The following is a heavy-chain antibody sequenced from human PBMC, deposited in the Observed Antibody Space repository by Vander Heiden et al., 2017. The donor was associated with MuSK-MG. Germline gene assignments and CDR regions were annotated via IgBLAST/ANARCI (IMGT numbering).Heavy chain of an antibody. CDR2: GYYNGNS. CDR1: GGSISSRDYY. CDR3: ARRHQARRNFDY. J-gene: IGHJ4*02. Sequence: LQLQESGPGLVKPSETLSLTCTVSGGSISSRDYYWGWLRQPPGKGLEWIGNGYYNGNSYYNPSLKSRVTISVDTSTNQLSLKVSSVTAADTAVYYCARRHQARRNFDYWGQGTLVTVSS. V-gene: IGHV4-39*01.